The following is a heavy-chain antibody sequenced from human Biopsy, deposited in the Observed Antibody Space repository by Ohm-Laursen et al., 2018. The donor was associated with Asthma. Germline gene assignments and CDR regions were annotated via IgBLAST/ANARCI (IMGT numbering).Heavy chain of an antibody. CDR2: ISWNSGNI. CDR3: AKSADHYDSTDYLDF. Sequence: SLRLSCSASGFSFDDCAMHWVRQAPGKGLEWVSSISWNSGNIDYADSVKGRFTISRDNAKNSLYLQMQSLRPEDTAFYYCAKSADHYDSTDYLDFWGRGTLVTVSS. D-gene: IGHD3-22*01. J-gene: IGHJ4*01. V-gene: IGHV3-9*01. CDR1: GFSFDDCA.